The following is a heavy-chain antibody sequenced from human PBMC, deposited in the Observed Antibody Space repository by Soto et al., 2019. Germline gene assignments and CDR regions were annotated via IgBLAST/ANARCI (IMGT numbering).Heavy chain of an antibody. CDR1: GYTFTSYA. J-gene: IGHJ4*02. CDR2: INAGNGNT. Sequence: QVQLVQSGAEVKKPGASVKVSCKASGYTFTSYAMHWVRQAPGQRLEWMGWINAGNGNTKYSQKFQGRVTITRDTSASTAYMELSSLRSEDTAVYYCARVPEDALLQPNFDYWGQGTLVTVSS. V-gene: IGHV1-3*01. D-gene: IGHD2-21*01. CDR3: ARVPEDALLQPNFDY.